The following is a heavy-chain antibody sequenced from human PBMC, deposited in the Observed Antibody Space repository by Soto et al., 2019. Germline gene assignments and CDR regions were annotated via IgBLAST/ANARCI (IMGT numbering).Heavy chain of an antibody. V-gene: IGHV3-30-3*01. CDR2: ISYDGSNK. Sequence: GGSLRLSCAASGFTFSSYAMHWVRQAPGKGLEWVAVISYDGSNKYYADSVKGRFTISRDNSKNTLYLQMNSLRAEDTAVYYCFLXLIGHLTTNTLTDPSSYRASVFVAGALIGTSLAGHYGSQGSRVTDS. CDR3: FLXLIGHLTTNTLTDPSSYRASVFVAGALIGTSLAGHY. D-gene: IGHD3-16*02. CDR1: GFTFSSYA. J-gene: IGHJ4*02.